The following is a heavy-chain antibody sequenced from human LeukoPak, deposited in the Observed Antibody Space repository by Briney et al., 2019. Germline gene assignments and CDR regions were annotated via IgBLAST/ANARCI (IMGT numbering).Heavy chain of an antibody. CDR3: ARVVGYGDYPFDY. CDR1: GYTLTGHY. V-gene: IGHV1-2*02. D-gene: IGHD4-17*01. J-gene: IGHJ4*02. Sequence: GASVKVSCKASGYTLTGHYMHWVRQAPGQGLEWMGWIYPNSGGTNYAQKFQGRVTMTRDTSISTAYMELSRLRSDDTAVYYCARVVGYGDYPFDYWGQGTLVTVSS. CDR2: IYPNSGGT.